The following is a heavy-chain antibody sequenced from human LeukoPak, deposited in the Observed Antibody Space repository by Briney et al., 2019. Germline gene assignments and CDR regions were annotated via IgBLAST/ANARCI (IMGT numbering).Heavy chain of an antibody. Sequence: GGSMRLSCSASGFTFSSYAMHWVRQAPGKGLEYVSAISSNGGSTYYADSVKGRFTICIDNSKNTLYLQMSSLRAEDTAVYYCVKDQGCSSTSCYAPRYYYYYYGMDVWGKGTTVTVSS. V-gene: IGHV3-64D*06. J-gene: IGHJ6*04. CDR1: GFTFSSYA. CDR3: VKDQGCSSTSCYAPRYYYYYYGMDV. CDR2: ISSNGGST. D-gene: IGHD2-2*01.